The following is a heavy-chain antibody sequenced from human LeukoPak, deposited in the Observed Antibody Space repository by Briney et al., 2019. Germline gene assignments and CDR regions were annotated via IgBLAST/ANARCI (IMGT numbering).Heavy chain of an antibody. J-gene: IGHJ4*02. CDR1: GFSFSGYT. CDR3: AREGGIEYCSSTSCFDYFDY. D-gene: IGHD2-2*01. Sequence: GGSLRLSCAGSGFSFSGYTMSWVRQAPGKGLEWVSYISSSSSYIYYADSVKGRFTISRDNAKNSLYLQMNSLRAEDTAVYYCAREGGIEYCSSTSCFDYFDYLGQGTLVTVSS. V-gene: IGHV3-21*05. CDR2: ISSSSSYI.